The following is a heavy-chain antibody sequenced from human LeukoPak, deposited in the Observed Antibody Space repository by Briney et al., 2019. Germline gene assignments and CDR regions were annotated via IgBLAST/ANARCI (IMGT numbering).Heavy chain of an antibody. J-gene: IGHJ4*02. CDR2: IYYSGST. D-gene: IGHD1-1*01. V-gene: IGHV4-59*01. CDR3: ARRRGTPFDY. Sequence: SETLSLTCTVSGVSISPYYWSWIRQPPGKGLEWIGYIYYSGSTNYNPSLKSRVTISVDTSKNQFSLKLSSVTAADTAVYYCARRRGTPFDYWGQGTLVTVSS. CDR1: GVSISPYY.